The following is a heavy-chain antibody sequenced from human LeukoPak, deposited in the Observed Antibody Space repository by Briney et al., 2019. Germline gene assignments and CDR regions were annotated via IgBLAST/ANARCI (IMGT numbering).Heavy chain of an antibody. V-gene: IGHV1-3*01. Sequence: GASVKVSCKASGYTFTSYAMHWVRQAPGQRLEWMGWINAGNGNTKYSQKLQGRVTITRDTSASTAYMELSSLGSEDTAVYYCARSDTVVTQGDFDYWGQGTLVTVSS. J-gene: IGHJ4*02. CDR1: GYTFTSYA. CDR3: ARSDTVVTQGDFDY. D-gene: IGHD4-23*01. CDR2: INAGNGNT.